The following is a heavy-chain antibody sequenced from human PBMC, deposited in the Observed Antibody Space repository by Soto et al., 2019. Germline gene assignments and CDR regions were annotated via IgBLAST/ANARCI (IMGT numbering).Heavy chain of an antibody. CDR1: GYMFTSYD. Sequence: ASVKVSCKASGYMFTSYDLNWVRQASGQGLEWMGWTNPNTGDTGYAQKFQGRVTMTTDESTSTAYMELSSLRSEDTAVYYCARALGSSRPIYYSGMDVWGQGTTVTVSS. V-gene: IGHV1-8*01. D-gene: IGHD6-6*01. CDR3: ARALGSSRPIYYSGMDV. J-gene: IGHJ6*02. CDR2: TNPNTGDT.